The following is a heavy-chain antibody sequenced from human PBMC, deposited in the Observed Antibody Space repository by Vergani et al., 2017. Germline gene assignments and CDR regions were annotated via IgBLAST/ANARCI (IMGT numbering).Heavy chain of an antibody. CDR1: GFTFSNAW. D-gene: IGHD2-2*02. CDR3: TTDLRYCSSTSCYTTPDY. J-gene: IGHJ4*02. Sequence: EVQLVESGGGLVKPGGSLRLSCAASGFTFSNAWMSWVRQAPGKGLEWVGRIKSKTDGGTTDYAAPVKGRFTISRDDSKNTLYLQMNSLKTEDTAVYYCTTDLRYCSSTSCYTTPDYWGQGTLVTVSS. V-gene: IGHV3-15*01. CDR2: IKSKTDGGTT.